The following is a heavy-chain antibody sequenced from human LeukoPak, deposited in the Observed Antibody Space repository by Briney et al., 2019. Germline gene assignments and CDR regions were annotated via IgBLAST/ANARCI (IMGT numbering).Heavy chain of an antibody. CDR1: GFTFSSYA. CDR2: ISGGGGST. J-gene: IGHJ4*02. Sequence: GGSLRLSCAASGFTFSSYAMSWVRQAPGKGLEWVSVISGGGGSTYYADPVKGRFTISRDNAKNTLYLQMNSLRAEDTAVYYCARGIAAAGTGYWGQGTLVTVSS. CDR3: ARGIAAAGTGY. D-gene: IGHD6-13*01. V-gene: IGHV3-23*01.